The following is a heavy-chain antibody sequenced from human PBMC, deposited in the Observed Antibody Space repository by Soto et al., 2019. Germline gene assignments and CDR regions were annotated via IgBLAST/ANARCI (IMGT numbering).Heavy chain of an antibody. CDR2: INPSGGIT. V-gene: IGHV1-46*01. Sequence: RASVKVSCKASGYTFTIYYMHFVRQAPGQWLEWMGIINPSGGITSYAQKFQGRVTMTRDTSTSTVYMELSSLRSEDTAVYYCARASKVITGPSGQFDYWGQGTLVTVSS. CDR1: GYTFTIYY. D-gene: IGHD3-22*01. CDR3: ARASKVITGPSGQFDY. J-gene: IGHJ4*02.